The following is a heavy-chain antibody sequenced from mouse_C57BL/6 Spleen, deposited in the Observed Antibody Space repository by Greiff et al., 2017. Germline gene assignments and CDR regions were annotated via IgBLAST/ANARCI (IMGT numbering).Heavy chain of an antibody. CDR2: ISYDGSN. D-gene: IGHD2-4*01. CDR3: ARDYDYDVGWYFDV. J-gene: IGHJ1*03. Sequence: ESGPGLVKPSQSLSLTCSVTGYSITSGYYWNWIRQFPGNKLEWMGYISYDGSNNYNPSLKNRISITRDTSKNQFFLKLNSVTTEDTATYYCARDYDYDVGWYFDVWGTGTTVTVSS. V-gene: IGHV3-6*01. CDR1: GYSITSGYY.